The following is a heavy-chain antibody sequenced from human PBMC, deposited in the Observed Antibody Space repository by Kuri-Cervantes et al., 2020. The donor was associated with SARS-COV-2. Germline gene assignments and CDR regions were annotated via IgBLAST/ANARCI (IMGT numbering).Heavy chain of an antibody. CDR1: GGSISSYY. Sequence: SETLSLTCTVSGGSISSYYWSWIRQPPGKGLEWIGYIYYSGSTNYNPSLKSRVTISVDTSKNQFSLKLSSVTAADTAVYYCARVPYRGARYNWFDPWGQGTLVTVSS. CDR3: ARVPYRGARYNWFDP. J-gene: IGHJ5*02. V-gene: IGHV4-59*01. D-gene: IGHD3-10*01. CDR2: IYYSGST.